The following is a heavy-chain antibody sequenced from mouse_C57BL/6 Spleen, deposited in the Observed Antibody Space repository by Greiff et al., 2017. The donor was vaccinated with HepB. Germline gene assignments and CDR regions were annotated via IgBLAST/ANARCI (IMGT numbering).Heavy chain of an antibody. Sequence: QVQLKESGAELVKPGASVKLSCKASGYTFTSYWMHWVKQRPGQGLEWIGMIHPNSGSTNYNEKFKSKATLTVDKSSSTAYMQLSSLTSEDSAVYYCAREGYDAWFAYWGQGTLVTVSA. J-gene: IGHJ3*01. CDR2: IHPNSGST. CDR3: AREGYDAWFAY. D-gene: IGHD2-14*01. V-gene: IGHV1-64*01. CDR1: GYTFTSYW.